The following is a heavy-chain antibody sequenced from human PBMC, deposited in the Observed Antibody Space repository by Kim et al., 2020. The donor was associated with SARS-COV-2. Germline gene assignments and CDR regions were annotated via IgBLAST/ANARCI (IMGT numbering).Heavy chain of an antibody. CDR2: IWFDGSET. CDR3: ARDVTACGGGKGGSAPLGNFFAS. Sequence: GGSLRLSCSASGFTFSDYGMHWVRQAPGKGLEWVAAIWFDGSETYYSDSVKGRFTISKDSSRNTLYLQMNTLGVEDTAVYFCARDVTACGGGKGGSAPLGNFFASWGQGPLVRVSS. J-gene: IGHJ5*01. D-gene: IGHD2-15*01. V-gene: IGHV3-33*01. CDR1: GFTFSDYG.